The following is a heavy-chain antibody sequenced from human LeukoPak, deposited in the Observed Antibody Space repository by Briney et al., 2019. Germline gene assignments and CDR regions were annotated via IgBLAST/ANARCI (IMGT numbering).Heavy chain of an antibody. CDR3: AKEVGAGDAFDI. D-gene: IGHD1-26*01. V-gene: IGHV3-30*18. Sequence: GMSLRLSCAASGFAFSRCGIHWVRQAPGKGLEWVALISEDGSIKFYVDSVKGRFTISGDNSKNTLYLQMNSLSAEDTAGYYCAKEVGAGDAFDIWGQGTLVTVSP. J-gene: IGHJ3*02. CDR1: GFAFSRCG. CDR2: ISEDGSIK.